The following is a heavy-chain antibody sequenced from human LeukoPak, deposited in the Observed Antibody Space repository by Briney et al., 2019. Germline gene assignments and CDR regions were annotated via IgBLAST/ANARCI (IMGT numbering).Heavy chain of an antibody. CDR1: GFTFSSYG. D-gene: IGHD2/OR15-2a*01. CDR3: AKTPVYYPINY. J-gene: IGHJ4*02. Sequence: GGSLRLSCAASGFTFSSYGMHWVRQAPGKGLEWVAVIWYDGSNKYYADSVKGRFTISRDNSKNTLYLQMNSLRAEDTAVYYCAKTPVYYPINYWGQGTLVTVSS. CDR2: IWYDGSNK. V-gene: IGHV3-33*06.